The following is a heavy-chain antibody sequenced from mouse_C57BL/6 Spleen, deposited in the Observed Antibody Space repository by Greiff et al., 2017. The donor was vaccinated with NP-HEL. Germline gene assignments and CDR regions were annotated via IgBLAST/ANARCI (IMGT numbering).Heavy chain of an antibody. J-gene: IGHJ4*01. CDR3: TRGSIYYGNYDAMDY. Sequence: DVMLVESGEGLVKPGGSLKLSCAASGFTFSSYAMSWVRQTPEKRLEWVAYISSGGDYIYYADTVKGRFTISRDNARNTLYLQMSSLKSEDTAMYYCTRGSIYYGNYDAMDYWGQGTSVTVSS. V-gene: IGHV5-9-1*02. D-gene: IGHD2-1*01. CDR1: GFTFSSYA. CDR2: ISSGGDYI.